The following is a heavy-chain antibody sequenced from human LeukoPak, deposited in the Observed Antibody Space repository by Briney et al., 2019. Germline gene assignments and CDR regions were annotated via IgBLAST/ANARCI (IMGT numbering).Heavy chain of an antibody. V-gene: IGHV3-21*01. CDR2: ISSSSSYI. Sequence: GRPLRLSCAASGFTFSSYSMNWVRQAPGKGLEWVSSISSSSSYIYYADSVKGRFTISRDNAKNSLYLQMNSLRAEDTAVYYCARNNDLRGVNHLLEYWGQGTLVTVSS. CDR3: ARNNDLRGVNHLLEY. D-gene: IGHD3-10*01. CDR1: GFTFSSYS. J-gene: IGHJ4*02.